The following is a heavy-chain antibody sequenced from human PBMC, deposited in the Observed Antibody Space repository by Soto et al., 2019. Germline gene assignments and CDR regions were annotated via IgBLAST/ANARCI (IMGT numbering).Heavy chain of an antibody. CDR3: ARDHRGGSFHYSYGLDV. D-gene: IGHD2-15*01. J-gene: IGHJ6*02. CDR1: GITFGSRA. V-gene: IGHV3-23*01. CDR2: ITDSGGDA. Sequence: ESGGDLVQPGGSLRLSCVASGITFGSRAMSWVRQAPGEGLEWVSTITDSGGDAKYADSVRGRFTISRDNSKNTMYLQMNSLRDEDTAVYYCARDHRGGSFHYSYGLDVWGQGTSVTVSS.